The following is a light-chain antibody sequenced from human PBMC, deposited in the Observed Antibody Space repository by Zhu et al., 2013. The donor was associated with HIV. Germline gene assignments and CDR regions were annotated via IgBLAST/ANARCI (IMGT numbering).Light chain of an antibody. Sequence: DIQMTQSPSSLSASVGDRVTITCQASQAISNHLNWFQQKPGKAPKLLIYDASSLQTGVPSRFSGSGSGTDFTLTISSLEPEDFAVYYCQQRSNWPPSLTFGGGTKVEFK. CDR3: QQRSNWPPSLT. V-gene: IGKV1-33*01. J-gene: IGKJ4*01. CDR2: DAS. CDR1: QAISNH.